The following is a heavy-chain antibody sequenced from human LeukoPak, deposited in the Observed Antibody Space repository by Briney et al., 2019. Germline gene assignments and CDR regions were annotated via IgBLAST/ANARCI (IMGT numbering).Heavy chain of an antibody. D-gene: IGHD6-25*01. CDR3: AKWPFSRGYGDY. CDR2: ISGSGGST. CDR1: GFTFSSYA. J-gene: IGHJ4*02. V-gene: IGHV3-23*01. Sequence: GGSLRLSCAASGFTFSSYAMSWVRQAPGKGLDWVSAISGSGGSTYYADSLKGRLTISRDNSKTTLYLQMNSLRAEDTAVYYCAKWPFSRGYGDYWGQGTLVTVSS.